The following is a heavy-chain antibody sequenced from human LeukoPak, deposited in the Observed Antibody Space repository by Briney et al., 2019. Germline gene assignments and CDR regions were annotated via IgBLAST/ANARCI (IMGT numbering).Heavy chain of an antibody. V-gene: IGHV1-18*01. J-gene: IGHJ1*01. D-gene: IGHD4-17*01. CDR2: ISASDGTT. CDR1: GYTFSDYG. Sequence: ASVKVSCKASGYTFSDYGITWARQAPGQGLEWMGWISASDGTTNYAQKVQGRVTMTTDTYTSTAYMELRSPTSDDTAVYYCARCGAAVTTHFSHWGQGTLVTVSS. CDR3: ARCGAAVTTHFSH.